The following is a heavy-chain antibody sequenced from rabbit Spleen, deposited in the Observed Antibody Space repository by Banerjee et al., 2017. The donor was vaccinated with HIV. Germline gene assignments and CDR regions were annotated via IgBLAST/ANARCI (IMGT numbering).Heavy chain of an antibody. V-gene: IGHV1S40*01. CDR2: VAAGVSLTS. Sequence: QSLGESGGDLVKPGASLTLTCTASGFSFTYIDYLCWVRQPPGKGPEWIACVAAGVSLTSYYATWAKGRFTISKTSSTTVTLQMTSLTAADTATYFCARGSATMTMVITGYYLNLWGQGTLVTVS. J-gene: IGHJ4*01. CDR3: ARGSATMTMVITGYYLNL. CDR1: GFSFTYIDY. D-gene: IGHD2-1*01.